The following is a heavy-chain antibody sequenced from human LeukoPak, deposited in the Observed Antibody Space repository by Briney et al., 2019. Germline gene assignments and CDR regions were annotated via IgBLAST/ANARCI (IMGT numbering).Heavy chain of an antibody. CDR2: ISSSGSTI. D-gene: IGHD6-19*01. CDR3: ARGDSSGWYAEYFQH. CDR1: GFTFSNYA. V-gene: IGHV3-48*03. J-gene: IGHJ1*01. Sequence: GGSLRLSCAASGFTFSNYAMNWVRQAPGKGLEWVSYISSSGSTIYYADSVKGRFTISRDNAKNSLYLQMNSLRAEDTAVYYCARGDSSGWYAEYFQHWGQGTLVTVSS.